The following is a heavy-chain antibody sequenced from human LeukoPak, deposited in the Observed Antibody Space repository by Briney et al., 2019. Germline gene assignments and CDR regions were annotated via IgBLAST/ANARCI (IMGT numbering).Heavy chain of an antibody. CDR1: GYTFTGYY. CDR3: ARGIAAAVRGDAFDI. CDR2: MNPNSGNT. D-gene: IGHD6-13*01. Sequence: EASVKVSCKASGYTFTGYYMHWVRQAPGQGLEWMGWMNPNSGNTGYAQKFQGRVTITRNTSISTAYMELSSLRSEDTAVYYCARGIAAAVRGDAFDIWGQGTMVTVSS. V-gene: IGHV1-8*03. J-gene: IGHJ3*02.